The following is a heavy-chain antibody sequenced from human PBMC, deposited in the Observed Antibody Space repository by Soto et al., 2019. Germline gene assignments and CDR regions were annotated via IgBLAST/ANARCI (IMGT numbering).Heavy chain of an antibody. D-gene: IGHD6-13*01. Sequence: SETLSLTCAVSGGFISSSNWWSWVRQPPGKGLEWIGEVYHSGITNYNPSLKSRVTISVDKSKNQFSLELTSVTAADTAVYYCARATEPYSSSWYHLDYWGQGTLVTVSS. CDR2: VYHSGIT. CDR1: GGFISSSNW. CDR3: ARATEPYSSSWYHLDY. V-gene: IGHV4-4*02. J-gene: IGHJ4*02.